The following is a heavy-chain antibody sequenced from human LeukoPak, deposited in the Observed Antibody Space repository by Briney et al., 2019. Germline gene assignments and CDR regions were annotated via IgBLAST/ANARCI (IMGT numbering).Heavy chain of an antibody. CDR2: IRYDGSNK. J-gene: IGHJ4*02. Sequence: GGSLRLSCAASGFTFSSYGMHWVRHAPGKGLEWVAFIRYDGSNKYYADSVKGRFTISRDNSKNTLYLQMNSLRAEDTAVYYCAKDALGYCSSTSCLPFDYWGQGTLVTVSS. CDR1: GFTFSSYG. V-gene: IGHV3-30*02. CDR3: AKDALGYCSSTSCLPFDY. D-gene: IGHD2-2*01.